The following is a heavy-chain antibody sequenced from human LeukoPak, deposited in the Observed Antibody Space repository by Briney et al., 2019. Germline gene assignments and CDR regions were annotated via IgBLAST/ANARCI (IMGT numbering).Heavy chain of an antibody. CDR2: IYPGDSDT. Sequence: GESLQISCQGSGYSFTSYWIGWVRQVPGKGLEWMGIIYPGDSDTRYSPSFQGQVTISADKSISTAYLQWSSLKASDTAMYYCARPRGYSYGSSDYYFDYWGQGTLVTVSS. J-gene: IGHJ4*02. CDR1: GYSFTSYW. D-gene: IGHD5-18*01. V-gene: IGHV5-51*01. CDR3: ARPRGYSYGSSDYYFDY.